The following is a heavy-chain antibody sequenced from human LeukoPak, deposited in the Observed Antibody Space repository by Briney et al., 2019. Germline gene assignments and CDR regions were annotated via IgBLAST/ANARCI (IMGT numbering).Heavy chain of an antibody. D-gene: IGHD3-22*01. V-gene: IGHV3-30*18. CDR1: GFTFSSYG. CDR2: ISYDGSNK. Sequence: GGSLRLSCAASGFTFSSYGMHWVRQAPGKGLEWVAVISYDGSNKYYADSVKGRFTISRDNSKNTLYLQMNSLRAEDTAVYYCAKDRSSGYDSSGYYPELAAYYYYGMDVWGQGTTVTVSS. CDR3: AKDRSSGYDSSGYYPELAAYYYYGMDV. J-gene: IGHJ6*02.